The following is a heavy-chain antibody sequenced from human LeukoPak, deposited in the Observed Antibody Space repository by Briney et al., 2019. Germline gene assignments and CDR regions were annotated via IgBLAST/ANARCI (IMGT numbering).Heavy chain of an antibody. CDR3: ARDKGDYYDSSGYSSYIDY. CDR1: GYTFTGYY. J-gene: IGHJ4*02. CDR2: INPNSGGT. Sequence: GASVKVSCKASGYTFTGYYLHWVRQAPGQGLEWMGWINPNSGGTNYAQKFQGRVTMTRGTSISTAYMELSRLRSDDTAVYYCARDKGDYYDSSGYSSYIDYWGQGTLVTVSS. D-gene: IGHD3-22*01. V-gene: IGHV1-2*02.